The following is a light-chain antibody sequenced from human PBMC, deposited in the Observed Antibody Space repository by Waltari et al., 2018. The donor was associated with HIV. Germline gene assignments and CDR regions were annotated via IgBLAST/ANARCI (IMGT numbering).Light chain of an antibody. V-gene: IGKV1-12*02. CDR1: QGVGSW. CDR3: QQGYKLPLT. CDR2: DAS. Sequence: SIGKRVTINCRASQGVGSWLAWYRQRPGEPPDLLIHDASQLRSGVPSRFSGGGSGTGFFLTINSLQSQDLGTYFCQQGYKLPLTFGPGTTIEI. J-gene: IGKJ2*01.